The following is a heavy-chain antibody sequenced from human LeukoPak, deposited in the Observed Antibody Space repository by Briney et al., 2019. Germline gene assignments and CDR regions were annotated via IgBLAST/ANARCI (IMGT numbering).Heavy chain of an antibody. D-gene: IGHD3-22*01. Sequence: GGSLRLSCAASGFTFSSYSMNWVRQAPGKGLEWVSSISSSSSYIYYADSVKGRFSISRDNAKNSLYLQMNSLRAEDTAVYYCARDHHRRLYDSQARDTFDIWGQGTMVTVSS. J-gene: IGHJ3*02. CDR3: ARDHHRRLYDSQARDTFDI. CDR2: ISSSSSYI. CDR1: GFTFSSYS. V-gene: IGHV3-21*01.